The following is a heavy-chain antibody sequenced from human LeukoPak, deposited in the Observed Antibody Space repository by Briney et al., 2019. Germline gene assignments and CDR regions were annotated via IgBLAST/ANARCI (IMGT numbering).Heavy chain of an antibody. CDR2: INHSGST. CDR3: ARGPLNYYDSSGYLRDAFDI. Sequence: GSLRLSCAASGFTFSSYTMNWVRQPPGKGLEWIGEINHSGSTNYNPSLKSRATISVDTSKNQFSLKLISVTAADTAVYYCARGPLNYYDSSGYLRDAFDIWGQGTMVTVSS. CDR1: GFTFSSYT. J-gene: IGHJ3*02. V-gene: IGHV4-34*01. D-gene: IGHD3-22*01.